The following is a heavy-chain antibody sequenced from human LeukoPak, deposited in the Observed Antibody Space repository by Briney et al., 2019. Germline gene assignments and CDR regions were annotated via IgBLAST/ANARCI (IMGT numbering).Heavy chain of an antibody. J-gene: IGHJ4*02. D-gene: IGHD3-3*01. V-gene: IGHV3-11*06. CDR1: GFTFSDSS. CDR3: ARAVRAHPPADF. CDR2: ISTSSSYT. Sequence: PGGSLRLSCAASGFTFSDSSMSWIRQAPGKGLEWVSSISTSSSYTDYADSVKGRSSISRDNAKNTLYLHMNSLRAEDTGVYYCARAVRAHPPADFWGQGTLVTVSS.